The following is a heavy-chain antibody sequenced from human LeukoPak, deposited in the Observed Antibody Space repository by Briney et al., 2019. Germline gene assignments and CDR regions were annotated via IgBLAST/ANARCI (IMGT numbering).Heavy chain of an antibody. CDR2: ISAYNGNT. Sequence: GASVKVSCKASGYTFTSYGISWVRQAPGQGLEWMGWISAYNGNTNYAQKLQGRVTMATDTSTSTAYMELRSLRSDDTAVYYCAAVSQRTMVRGATFDYWGQGTLVTVSS. CDR1: GYTFTSYG. J-gene: IGHJ4*02. V-gene: IGHV1-18*01. CDR3: AAVSQRTMVRGATFDY. D-gene: IGHD3-10*01.